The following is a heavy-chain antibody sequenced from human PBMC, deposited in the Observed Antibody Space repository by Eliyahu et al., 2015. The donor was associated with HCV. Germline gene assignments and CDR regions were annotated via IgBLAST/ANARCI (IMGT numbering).Heavy chain of an antibody. D-gene: IGHD4-23*01. J-gene: IGHJ3*01. CDR3: ARPSGKLANSFDV. CDR2: IDPSDSYT. V-gene: IGHV5-10-1*03. Sequence: DVHLVQSGAEVKKSGESLRISCKTSGYPFTTYWISWVRQKPGKGLEWMGRIDPSDSYTSYSPSFQGHVTISADESITTAYLQWSSLKASDTAMYYCARPSGKLANSFDVWGQGTMVTVSS. CDR1: GYPFTTYW.